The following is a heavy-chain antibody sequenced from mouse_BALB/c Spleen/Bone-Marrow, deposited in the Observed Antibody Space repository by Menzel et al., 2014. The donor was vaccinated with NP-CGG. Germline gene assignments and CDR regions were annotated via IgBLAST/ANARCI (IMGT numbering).Heavy chain of an antibody. CDR2: INPSSGYT. Sequence: VKLVESGAELAKPGASVKMSCKASGYTFTSSWMHWVKQRPGQGLEWIGNINPSSGYTEYNQKFKDKATLTADKSSSTAYMQLSSLTSEDSAVYYCARPITTGIQAWFAYWGQGILVTVSA. CDR1: GYTFTSSW. D-gene: IGHD2-4*01. J-gene: IGHJ3*01. V-gene: IGHV1-7*01. CDR3: ARPITTGIQAWFAY.